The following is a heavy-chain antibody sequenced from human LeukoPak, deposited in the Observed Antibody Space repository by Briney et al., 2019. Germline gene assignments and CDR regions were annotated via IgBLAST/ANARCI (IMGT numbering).Heavy chain of an antibody. Sequence: PSETLSLTCTVSGGSISSSSYYWGWLRQPPGKGLEWIGSIYYSGSTYYNPSLKSRVTISVDTSKNQFSLKLSSVTAADTAVYYCARQGEGIQTDFDYWGQGTLVTVSS. J-gene: IGHJ4*02. V-gene: IGHV4-39*01. CDR3: ARQGEGIQTDFDY. CDR2: IYYSGST. CDR1: GGSISSSSYY. D-gene: IGHD5-18*01.